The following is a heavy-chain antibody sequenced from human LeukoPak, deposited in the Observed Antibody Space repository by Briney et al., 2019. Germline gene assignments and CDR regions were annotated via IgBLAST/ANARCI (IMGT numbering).Heavy chain of an antibody. Sequence: GGSLRLSCAASGFTVSSNYMSWVRQAPGKGLEWVSVIYSGGSTYYADSVKGRFTISRDNSKNALYLQMNSLRAEDTAVYYCARRLRYFDWSRDYWGQGTLVTVSS. CDR3: ARRLRYFDWSRDY. D-gene: IGHD3-9*01. J-gene: IGHJ4*02. V-gene: IGHV3-66*01. CDR2: IYSGGST. CDR1: GFTVSSNY.